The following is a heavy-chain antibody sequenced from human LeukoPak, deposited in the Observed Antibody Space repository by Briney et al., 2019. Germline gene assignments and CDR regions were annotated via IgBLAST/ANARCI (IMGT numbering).Heavy chain of an antibody. D-gene: IGHD2-15*01. CDR1: GFTFSNYG. CDR2: MSGSGGST. V-gene: IGHV3-23*01. J-gene: IGHJ4*02. CDR3: AKAPVTTCSGAYCYPFDY. Sequence: PGGSLRLSCAASGFTFSNYGMSWVRQAPGKGLECVSGMSGSGGSTYYADSVKGRFTISRDNSKNTLYLQMNSLRAEDTAVYYCAKAPVTTCSGAYCYPFDYWGQGTLVTVSS.